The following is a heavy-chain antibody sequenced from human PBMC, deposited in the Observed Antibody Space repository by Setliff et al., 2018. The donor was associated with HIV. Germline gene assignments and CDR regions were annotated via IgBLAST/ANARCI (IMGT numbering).Heavy chain of an antibody. Sequence: GESLKISCKGSGYNFGPYWIGWVRRVPGKGLEWMGVIYPGDLRTRYNPSFQGQVTLSVDKSTRTAYLQWNSLRASDSAMYYCATRPLLDTGPSYWGQGTVVTVSS. D-gene: IGHD2-8*02. J-gene: IGHJ4*02. CDR1: GYNFGPYW. CDR3: ATRPLLDTGPSY. CDR2: IYPGDLRT. V-gene: IGHV5-51*01.